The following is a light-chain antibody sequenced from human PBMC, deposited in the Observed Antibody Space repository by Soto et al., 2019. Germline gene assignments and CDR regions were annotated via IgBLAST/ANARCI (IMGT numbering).Light chain of an antibody. CDR3: QQFQSSLRT. CDR1: QSVSGSY. J-gene: IGKJ1*01. Sequence: EIVLTQSPGTLSLSPGERATLSCRASQSVSGSYLAWYQQKPGQAPRLLIYGVSGRATGIPDRFSGSGSGTDFTLTISGLEPEDFAVYFCQQFQSSLRTFGQGTKVDIK. CDR2: GVS. V-gene: IGKV3-20*01.